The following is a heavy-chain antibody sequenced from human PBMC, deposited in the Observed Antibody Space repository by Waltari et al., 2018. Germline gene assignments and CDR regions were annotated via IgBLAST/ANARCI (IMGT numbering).Heavy chain of an antibody. CDR2: FYYSGST. CDR1: GGSISSYY. V-gene: IGHV4-59*01. Sequence: QVQLQESGPGLVKPSETLSLTCTVSGGSISSYYWSWIRQPQGKGLEWIGYFYYSGSTNYNPSLKSRVTISVDTSKNQFSLKLSSVTAADTAVYYCARGTLFNYDFWSGYYTSTYFDYWGQGTPVTVSS. CDR3: ARGTLFNYDFWSGYYTSTYFDY. J-gene: IGHJ4*02. D-gene: IGHD3-3*01.